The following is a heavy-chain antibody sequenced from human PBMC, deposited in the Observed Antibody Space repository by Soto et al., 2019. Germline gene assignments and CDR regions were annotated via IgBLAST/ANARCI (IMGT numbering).Heavy chain of an antibody. Sequence: GGSLRLSCAASGFTFSSYWMHWVRQAPGKGLVWVSRINSDGSSTSYADSVKGRFTISRDNAKNTLYLQMNSLRAEDTAVYYCARGAFWSGYYGLGYFDLWGRGTLVTVSS. V-gene: IGHV3-74*01. D-gene: IGHD3-3*01. CDR1: GFTFSSYW. J-gene: IGHJ2*01. CDR2: INSDGSST. CDR3: ARGAFWSGYYGLGYFDL.